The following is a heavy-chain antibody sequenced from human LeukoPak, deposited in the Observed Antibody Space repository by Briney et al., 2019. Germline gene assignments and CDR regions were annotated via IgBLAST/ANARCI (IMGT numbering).Heavy chain of an antibody. CDR3: ARASAYYDTLDY. V-gene: IGHV4-59*01. CDR1: GGSISSYY. Sequence: PSETLSLTCTVSGGSISSYYWSWIRQPPGKGLEWIGYIYYSGSTNYNPSLKSRVTISVDTSKSQFSLKLSSVTVADTAVYYCARASAYYDTLDYWGQGTLVTVSS. D-gene: IGHD3-9*01. J-gene: IGHJ4*02. CDR2: IYYSGST.